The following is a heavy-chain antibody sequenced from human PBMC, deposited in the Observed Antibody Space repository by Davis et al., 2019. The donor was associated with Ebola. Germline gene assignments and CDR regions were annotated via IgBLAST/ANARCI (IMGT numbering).Heavy chain of an antibody. D-gene: IGHD4-17*01. CDR3: ARRVYGDPREDDAFDI. CDR2: INPNSGGT. J-gene: IGHJ3*02. V-gene: IGHV1-2*02. CDR1: GYTFTGYY. Sequence: ASVKVSCKASGYTFTGYYMHWVRQAPGQGLEWMGWINPNSGGTNYAQKFQGRVTMTRDTSISTAYMELSRLRSDDTAVYYCARRVYGDPREDDAFDIWGQGTMVTVSS.